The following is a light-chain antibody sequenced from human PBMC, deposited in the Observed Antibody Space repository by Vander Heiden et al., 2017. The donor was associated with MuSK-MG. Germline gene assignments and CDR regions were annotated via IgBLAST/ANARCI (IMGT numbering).Light chain of an antibody. CDR3: QQCDGTPYT. V-gene: IGKV1-39*01. CDR1: QSISSY. J-gene: IGKJ2*01. CDR2: AAS. Sequence: DIQMTQSPSSLSASVGDRVTITCRASQSISSYLNWYQQKPGKAPKLLIYAASSLQSGVPSRFSGSGSGTDFTLTISRLQPEDFATYYCQQCDGTPYTFGQRTKLEIK.